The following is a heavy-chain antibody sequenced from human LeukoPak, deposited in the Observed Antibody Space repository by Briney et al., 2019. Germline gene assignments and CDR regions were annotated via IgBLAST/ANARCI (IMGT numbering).Heavy chain of an antibody. CDR3: ARGRKSSIAAGFDY. D-gene: IGHD6-6*01. Sequence: SETLSLTCAVYGGSFSGYYWSWIRQPPGKGLEWIGEINHSGSTNYNPSLKSRRTISVDTSKNQFSLKLSSVTAADTAVYYCARGRKSSIAAGFDYWGQGTLVTVSS. CDR2: INHSGST. J-gene: IGHJ4*02. V-gene: IGHV4-34*01. CDR1: GGSFSGYY.